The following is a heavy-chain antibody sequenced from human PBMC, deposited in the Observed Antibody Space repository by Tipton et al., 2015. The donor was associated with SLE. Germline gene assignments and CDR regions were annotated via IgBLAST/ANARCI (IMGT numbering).Heavy chain of an antibody. CDR2: ISYDGSNK. Sequence: SLRLSCEVSGFTFRAYSMNWVRQAPGKGLEWVAVISYDGSNKYYTDSVKGRFTISRDNSKNTLYLQMDSLRPEDTAVYYCDVGSYYYDTSGYRRVSHDWGQGTLVTVSS. CDR3: DVGSYYYDTSGYRRVSHD. D-gene: IGHD3-22*01. V-gene: IGHV3-30*03. CDR1: GFTFRAYS. J-gene: IGHJ4*02.